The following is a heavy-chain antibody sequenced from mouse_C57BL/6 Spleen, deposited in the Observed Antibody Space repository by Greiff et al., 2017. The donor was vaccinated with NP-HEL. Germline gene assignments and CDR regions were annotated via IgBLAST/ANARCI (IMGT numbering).Heavy chain of an antibody. CDR1: GYSITSGYY. Sequence: EVQLQQSGPGLVKPSQSLSLTCSVTGYSITSGYYWNWIRQFPGNKLEWMGYISYDGSNNYNPSLKNRISITRDPSKNQFFLKLNSVTTEDTATYYCAREGDTTVVATGNYFDYWGQGTTLTVSS. CDR2: ISYDGSN. D-gene: IGHD1-1*01. CDR3: AREGDTTVVATGNYFDY. V-gene: IGHV3-6*01. J-gene: IGHJ2*01.